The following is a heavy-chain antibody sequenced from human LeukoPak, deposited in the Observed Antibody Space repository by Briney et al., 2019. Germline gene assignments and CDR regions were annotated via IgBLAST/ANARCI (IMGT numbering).Heavy chain of an antibody. CDR2: INPSGGST. J-gene: IGHJ4*02. CDR3: ARTYSSSDEFDY. Sequence: ASVKVSCKASGYTFTSFDFNWVRQAPGQGLEWMGIINPSGGSTTYAQKFQGRVAMTRDTSTSRVYMEVSSLRSEDTAVYYCARTYSSSDEFDYWGQGTLVTVSS. CDR1: GYTFTSFD. D-gene: IGHD6-13*01. V-gene: IGHV1-46*01.